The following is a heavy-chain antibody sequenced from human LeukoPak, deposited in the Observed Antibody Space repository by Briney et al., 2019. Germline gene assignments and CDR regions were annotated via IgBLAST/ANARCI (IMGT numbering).Heavy chain of an antibody. CDR1: GDTIRDYF. CDR2: VDPVDGEA. V-gene: IGHV1-69-2*01. CDR3: ALRRRLERPPYTFDP. Sequence: ASVKVSCKVSGDTIRDYFMHWLPQAPGKGLEWMAFVDPVDGEAVIAAKFQDRVTLTADRSTDTVYMELRGLTSADTAMYFCALRRRLERPPYTFDPWGQGTLVTVSS. D-gene: IGHD1-1*01. J-gene: IGHJ5*02.